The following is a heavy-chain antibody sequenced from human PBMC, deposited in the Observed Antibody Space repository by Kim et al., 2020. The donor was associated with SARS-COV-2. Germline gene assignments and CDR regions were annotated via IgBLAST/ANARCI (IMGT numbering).Heavy chain of an antibody. CDR1: GFSFSSYA. Sequence: GGSLRLSCAVSGFSFSSYAMGWVRQAPGKGLEWVSSITNSGGSTFYADSVKGRFTISRDNSKNTLYLQMNSLRAEDTAGYYCARRGYCSGSNCFYYFDYWGQGTLVTVSS. CDR3: ARRGYCSGSNCFYYFDY. V-gene: IGHV3-23*01. J-gene: IGHJ4*02. CDR2: ITNSGGST. D-gene: IGHD2-15*01.